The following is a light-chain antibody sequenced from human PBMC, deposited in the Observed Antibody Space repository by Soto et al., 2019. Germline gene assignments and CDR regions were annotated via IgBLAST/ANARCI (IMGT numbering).Light chain of an antibody. Sequence: YELTQPPSVSVAPGQTARITCGGNNIGSKSVHWYQQKPGQAPVLVVYDDSDRPSGIPGRFSGSNSGNTATLTISRVEAGDEADYYCQVWDSSSDHVVFGGGTKVTV. CDR2: DDS. V-gene: IGLV3-21*02. CDR3: QVWDSSSDHVV. CDR1: NIGSKS. J-gene: IGLJ2*01.